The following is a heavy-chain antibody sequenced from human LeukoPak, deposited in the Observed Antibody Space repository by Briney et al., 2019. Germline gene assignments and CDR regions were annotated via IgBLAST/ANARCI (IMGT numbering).Heavy chain of an antibody. CDR1: GFTFSSYS. CDR3: ATPAAGPRAEYSQH. J-gene: IGHJ1*01. CDR2: ISDNSVYI. D-gene: IGHD6-13*01. Sequence: GGSLRLSCAASGFTFSSYSMNWVRQAPGKGLEWVSSISDNSVYIYSADSVKGRFTTSRDNAKNSLYLQMNSLRAEDTAVYYCATPAAGPRAEYSQHWGQGTLVTVSS. V-gene: IGHV3-21*01.